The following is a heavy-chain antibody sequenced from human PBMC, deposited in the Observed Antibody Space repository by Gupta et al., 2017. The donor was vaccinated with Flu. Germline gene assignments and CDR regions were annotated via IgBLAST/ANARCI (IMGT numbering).Heavy chain of an antibody. CDR1: GFPFSTYA. D-gene: IGHD3-22*01. CDR2: ISRGGDAT. V-gene: IGHV3-23*01. Sequence: EVQLLESGGRVVQPGGSLSLSCAVTGFPFSTYAMSWVRQAPGKGLEWVSGISRGGDATYYADSVKGRFTISRDNSRKTLNLQMTSLRAADTAVYYCARDWSPTTMIVEVFDFWGQGTLVIVSS. CDR3: ARDWSPTTMIVEVFDF. J-gene: IGHJ4*02.